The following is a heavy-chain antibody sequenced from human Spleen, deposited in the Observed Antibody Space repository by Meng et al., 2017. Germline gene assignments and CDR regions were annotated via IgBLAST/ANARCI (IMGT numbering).Heavy chain of an antibody. D-gene: IGHD2-2*02. CDR1: GFTFSSYA. CDR3: ARCGGYTVYYDMDV. Sequence: GESLKISCAASGFTFSSYAMSWVRQAPGKGLEWVSGISGSGAGTYYADSVKGRFTISRDSSKNTLYLQMNSLRAEDTAVYYCARCGGYTVYYDMDVWGQGTTVTVSS. J-gene: IGHJ6*02. CDR2: ISGSGAGT. V-gene: IGHV3-23*01.